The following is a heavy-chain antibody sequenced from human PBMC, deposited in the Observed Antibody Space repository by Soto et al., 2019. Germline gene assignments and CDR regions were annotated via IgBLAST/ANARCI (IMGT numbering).Heavy chain of an antibody. J-gene: IGHJ4*02. CDR2: IYYSGST. CDR1: GDSISSGGYY. Sequence: TLSLTCTVFGDSISSGGYYWSWIRQHAGTGLEWIGYIYYSGSTYYNPSLKSRVTISLDTSKNQFSLSLSSVTAADTAVYYCVPGNAGGVLLSYWGQGTLLTCSS. CDR3: VPGNAGGVLLSY. D-gene: IGHD3-16*01. V-gene: IGHV4-31*03.